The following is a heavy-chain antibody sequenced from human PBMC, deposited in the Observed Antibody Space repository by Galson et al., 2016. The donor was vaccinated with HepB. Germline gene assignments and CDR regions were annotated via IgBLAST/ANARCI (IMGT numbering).Heavy chain of an antibody. Sequence: SLRLSCAASGFSFGDYGMHWVRQAPGKGLEWVTVISFDESNTYYSDSVRGRFTISRDNSKNTLYLHMNSLRTEDTAVYYCANEGSYELWTEIPFFDHWGQGTVVTVSP. J-gene: IGHJ4*02. D-gene: IGHD3/OR15-3a*01. CDR1: GFSFGDYG. V-gene: IGHV3-30*18. CDR2: ISFDESNT. CDR3: ANEGSYELWTEIPFFDH.